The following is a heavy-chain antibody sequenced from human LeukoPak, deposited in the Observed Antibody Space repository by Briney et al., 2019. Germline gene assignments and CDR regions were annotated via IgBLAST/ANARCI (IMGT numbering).Heavy chain of an antibody. V-gene: IGHV4-59*01. Sequence: SETLSLTCTVSGGSISSYYWSWIRQPPGKGLEWIGYIYYSGSTNYNPSLKSRVTISVDTSKNQFSLKLSSVTVADTAVYYCARGLPFFYDSSGYYSYWGQGTLVTVSS. J-gene: IGHJ4*02. CDR2: IYYSGST. CDR1: GGSISSYY. D-gene: IGHD3-22*01. CDR3: ARGLPFFYDSSGYYSY.